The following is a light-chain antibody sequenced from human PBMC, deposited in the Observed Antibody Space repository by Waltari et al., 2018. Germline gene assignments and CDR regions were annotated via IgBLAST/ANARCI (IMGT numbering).Light chain of an antibody. CDR1: QSVSSSY. V-gene: IGKV3-20*01. Sequence: EIVLTQSPGTLSLSPGERATLSCRASQSVSSSYLAWYQQKPGQAPRLLMYLASSRATGIPDKFSGSGYGTDVTLTISRLEPEDFAVYYCQYYGSYTFGQGTKLAI. CDR2: LAS. J-gene: IGKJ2*01. CDR3: QYYGSYT.